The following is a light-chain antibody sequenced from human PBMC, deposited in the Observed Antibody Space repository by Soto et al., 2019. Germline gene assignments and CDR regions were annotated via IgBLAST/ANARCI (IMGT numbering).Light chain of an antibody. V-gene: IGLV1-44*01. CDR2: SNN. CDR3: APWDDSLNGWV. CDR1: SSNIGSNT. J-gene: IGLJ3*02. Sequence: QSAVTQPPSASGTPGQRVTIFCSGSSSNIGSNTVNWYQQLPGAAPKLLIYSNNQRPSGVPDRFSGSKSGTSASLAISGLQSEDEADYYCAPWDDSLNGWVFGGGTKLTVL.